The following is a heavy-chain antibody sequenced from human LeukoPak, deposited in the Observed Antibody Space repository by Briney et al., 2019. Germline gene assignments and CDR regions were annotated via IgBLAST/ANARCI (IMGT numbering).Heavy chain of an antibody. Sequence: SETLSLTCTVSGGSNSSYHWSWIRHPPGKGLKGIGYIYYSGSTSYSPSLRSRVTISVDTSKNQFSLKLSSVTAADTAVYYCARETSQKGAHYMDVWGKGTTVTISS. CDR2: IYYSGST. CDR1: GGSNSSYH. CDR3: ARETSQKGAHYMDV. V-gene: IGHV4-59*01. D-gene: IGHD3-16*01. J-gene: IGHJ6*03.